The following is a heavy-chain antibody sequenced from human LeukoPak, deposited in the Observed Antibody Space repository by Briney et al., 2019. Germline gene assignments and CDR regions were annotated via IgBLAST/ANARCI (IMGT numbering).Heavy chain of an antibody. CDR2: ISYDGSNK. CDR1: GFTFSSYG. Sequence: GGSLRLSCAASGFTFSSYGMHWVRQAPGKGLEWVAVISYDGSNKYYADSVKGRFTISRDNSKNTLYLQMNSLRAEDTAVYYCAKDRVAAAGTDFDYWGQGTLVTVSS. CDR3: AKDRVAAAGTDFDY. D-gene: IGHD6-13*01. J-gene: IGHJ4*02. V-gene: IGHV3-30*18.